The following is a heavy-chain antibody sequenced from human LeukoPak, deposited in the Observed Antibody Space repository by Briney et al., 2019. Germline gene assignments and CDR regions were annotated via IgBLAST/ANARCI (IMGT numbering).Heavy chain of an antibody. D-gene: IGHD1-14*01. CDR2: INPSGGTT. J-gene: IGHJ6*03. CDR3: ARSSGRSPNRDYMDV. V-gene: IGHV1-46*01. Sequence: ASVKVSCKASGYTFTNYHIHWVRQAPGQGLEWMGIINPSGGTTNYAQRFQGRVTMTRDTSTSTVYMELSSLRSEDTAVYYCARSSGRSPNRDYMDVWGKGTTVTISS. CDR1: GYTFTNYH.